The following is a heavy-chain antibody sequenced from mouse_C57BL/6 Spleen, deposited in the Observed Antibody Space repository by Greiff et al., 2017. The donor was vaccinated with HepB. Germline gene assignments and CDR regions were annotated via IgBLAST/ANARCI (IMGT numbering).Heavy chain of an antibody. CDR3: ASGRGRIAY. J-gene: IGHJ3*01. Sequence: QVQLQQPGTDLVKPGASVKLSCKASGYTFTSYCMHWVQQRPGKGLEWIGDINPSNGGTNYNEKFKSKATLTVDKSSSTAYMQLSSLSSEDSAGYYCASGRGRIAYWGQGTLVTVSA. CDR1: GYTFTSYC. V-gene: IGHV1-53*01. CDR2: INPSNGGT. D-gene: IGHD3-3*01.